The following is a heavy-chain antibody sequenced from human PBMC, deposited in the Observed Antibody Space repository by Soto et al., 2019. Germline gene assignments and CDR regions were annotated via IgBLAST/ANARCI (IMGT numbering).Heavy chain of an antibody. Sequence: KQSQTLSLTCAISGDSVSSNSAAWNWIRQSPSRGLEWLGRTYYRSKWYNDYAVSVKSRITINPDTSKNQFSLQLNSVTPEDTAVYYCAGRYDFWSGYYTRNAFDIWGQGTMVTVSS. J-gene: IGHJ3*02. V-gene: IGHV6-1*01. D-gene: IGHD3-3*01. CDR1: GDSVSSNSAA. CDR3: AGRYDFWSGYYTRNAFDI. CDR2: TYYRSKWYN.